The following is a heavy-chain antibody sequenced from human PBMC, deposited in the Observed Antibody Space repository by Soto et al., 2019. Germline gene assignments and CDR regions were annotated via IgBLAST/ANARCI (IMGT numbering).Heavy chain of an antibody. CDR3: VKHAEYQLVSWFDP. CDR2: ISAGGGSP. J-gene: IGHJ5*02. CDR1: GYSFSTYA. D-gene: IGHD6-6*01. V-gene: IGHV3-23*01. Sequence: VQLLESGGGLVQPGGSLRLSCAASGYSFSTYAMSWVSQAPGKGLEWVSGISAGGGSPFIADSVKGRFIISRDNAKDTLYLQMNSLTGEDTAIYYCVKHAEYQLVSWFDPWGQGTLVTVSS.